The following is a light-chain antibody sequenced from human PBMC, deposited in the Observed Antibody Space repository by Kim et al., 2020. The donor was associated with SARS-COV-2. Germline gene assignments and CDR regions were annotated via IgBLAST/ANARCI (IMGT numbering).Light chain of an antibody. J-gene: IGKJ4*01. V-gene: IGKV3-11*01. Sequence: EIVLTQSPATLSLSPGERATLSCRASQSVGSYLGWYQQKPGQAPRLLIYDISTRATGIPARFSGSGSGTDFALTISSLEPEDFAVYYCHQRSIWPLTFGGGTKVDIK. CDR2: DIS. CDR1: QSVGSY. CDR3: HQRSIWPLT.